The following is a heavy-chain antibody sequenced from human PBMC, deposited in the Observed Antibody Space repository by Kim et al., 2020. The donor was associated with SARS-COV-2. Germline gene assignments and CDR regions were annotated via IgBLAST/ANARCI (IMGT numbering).Heavy chain of an antibody. Sequence: GGSLRLFCAASRFTFSSYTVHWVRQAPGKGLEWVAMISFDGRSKYYADSVKGRFTISRDNSKNTLSLQMNSLRAEDTAVYYCARDLLRYFDSMEFYYGMDVWGQGTTVTVSS. J-gene: IGHJ6*02. D-gene: IGHD3-9*01. CDR2: ISFDGRSK. CDR1: RFTFSSYT. CDR3: ARDLLRYFDSMEFYYGMDV. V-gene: IGHV3-30*04.